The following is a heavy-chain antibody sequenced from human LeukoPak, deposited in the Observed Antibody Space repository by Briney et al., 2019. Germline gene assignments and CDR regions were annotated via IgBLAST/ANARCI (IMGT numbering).Heavy chain of an antibody. Sequence: GGSLRLSCVASGFTLSTYAIHWVRQPPGKGLVWVAVMSPDGTNKYYADSVKGRFTISRDSSKNTLFLQMNGQRVDEPPAYYCARAPPNLDFHYYNMDVGGQGTTVPV. CDR3: ARAPPNLDFHYYNMDV. CDR1: GFTLSTYA. J-gene: IGHJ6*02. D-gene: IGHD1-14*01. V-gene: IGHV3-30*04. CDR2: MSPDGTNK.